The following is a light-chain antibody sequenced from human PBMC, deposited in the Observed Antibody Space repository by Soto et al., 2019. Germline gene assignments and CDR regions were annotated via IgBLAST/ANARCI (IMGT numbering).Light chain of an antibody. CDR2: AAS. J-gene: IGKJ1*01. CDR3: QQSYSSPPT. Sequence: DIQMTQSPSLLSASVQDRVIITCRASQSISNQLNWYQQKPGKAPKLLIFAASSLQSGVPSRFSGSRSGPDFTLTISSLHPEDFATYYCQQSYSSPPTFGQGTKVDIK. V-gene: IGKV1-39*01. CDR1: QSISNQ.